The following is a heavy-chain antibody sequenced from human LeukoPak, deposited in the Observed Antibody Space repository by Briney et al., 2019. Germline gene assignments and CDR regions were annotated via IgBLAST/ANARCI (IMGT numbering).Heavy chain of an antibody. CDR2: IYYSGST. V-gene: IGHV4-30-4*08. D-gene: IGHD3-9*01. Sequence: SETLSLTCTVSGGSISSGDYYWSWLRQPPGLGLEWIGYIYYSGSTYDNPSLNSRVTISVDTSKKQFPLKLSSVTAAETAVYYCASKGPGYRGWCDPWGQGTLVTVSS. CDR3: ASKGPGYRGWCDP. J-gene: IGHJ5*02. CDR1: GGSISSGDYY.